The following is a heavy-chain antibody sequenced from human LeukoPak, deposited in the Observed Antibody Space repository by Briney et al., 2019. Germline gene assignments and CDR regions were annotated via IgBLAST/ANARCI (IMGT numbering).Heavy chain of an antibody. D-gene: IGHD3-9*01. J-gene: IGHJ4*02. Sequence: SETLSLTCTVSGGSISSYYWSWIRQPPGKGLEWIGYIYYSGSTNYNPSLKSRVTISVDTSKNQFSLKLSSVTAADTAVYYCARSILTGYVGFDYWGQGTLVTVSS. CDR3: ARSILTGYVGFDY. CDR2: IYYSGST. V-gene: IGHV4-59*12. CDR1: GGSISSYY.